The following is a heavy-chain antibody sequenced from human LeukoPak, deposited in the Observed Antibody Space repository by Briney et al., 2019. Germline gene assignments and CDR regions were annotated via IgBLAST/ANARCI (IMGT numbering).Heavy chain of an antibody. J-gene: IGHJ5*02. Sequence: GGSLRLSCAASGFTLSSYWMSWVRQAPGKGLEWVANIKQDGSEKYYVDSVKGRFTISRDNSKNTLYLQMNSLRAEDTAVYYCARAGSSWYSNWFDPWGQGTLVTVSS. CDR3: ARAGSSWYSNWFDP. D-gene: IGHD6-13*01. CDR2: IKQDGSEK. CDR1: GFTLSSYW. V-gene: IGHV3-7*01.